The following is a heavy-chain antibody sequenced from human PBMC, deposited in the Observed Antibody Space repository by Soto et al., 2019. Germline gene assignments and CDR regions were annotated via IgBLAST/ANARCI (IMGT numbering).Heavy chain of an antibody. Sequence: GASVKVSCKASGGTFSSYAISWVRQAPGQGLEWMGGIIPISETTNYAQKFQGRVTITADESKSTAYMELSSLRSEDTAVYYCAKETYSGSSHFDYWRQGTLVTVSS. D-gene: IGHD1-26*01. V-gene: IGHV1-69*13. CDR2: IIPISETT. J-gene: IGHJ4*02. CDR3: AKETYSGSSHFDY. CDR1: GGTFSSYA.